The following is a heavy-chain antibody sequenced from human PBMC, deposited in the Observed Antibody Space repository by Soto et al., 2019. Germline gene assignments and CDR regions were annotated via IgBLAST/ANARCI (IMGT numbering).Heavy chain of an antibody. D-gene: IGHD6-19*01. CDR1: GFTFDDNA. CDR2: ISWNSCSI. J-gene: IGHJ6*02. CDR3: SKGRSVAGTSYGMDV. V-gene: IGHV3-9*01. Sequence: PGGSLRLSCAASGFTFDDNAMHWVRQAPGKGLEWVSGISWNSCSIGCADSVKGRFTISRDNAKNSLYPQMNSLRAEDTALYCCSKGRSVAGTSYGMDVWGQGTTVTVSS.